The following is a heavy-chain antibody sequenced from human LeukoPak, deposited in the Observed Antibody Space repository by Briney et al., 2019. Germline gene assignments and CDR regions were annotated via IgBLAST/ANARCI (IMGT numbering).Heavy chain of an antibody. V-gene: IGHV3-73*01. CDR2: IRSKANSYAT. CDR3: TRHVDSSNWYDY. Sequence: AGGSPKLSCAASGFTFSGSAIHWVRQASGKGLEWVGRIRSKANSYATAYAASVKGRFTISRDDSKNTAYLQMNSLKNEDTAVYYCTRHVDSSNWYDYWGQGTLVTVSS. D-gene: IGHD6-13*01. J-gene: IGHJ4*02. CDR1: GFTFSGSA.